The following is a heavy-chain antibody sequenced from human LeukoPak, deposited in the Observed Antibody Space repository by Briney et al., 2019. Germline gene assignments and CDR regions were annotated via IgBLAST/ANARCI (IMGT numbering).Heavy chain of an antibody. CDR2: AHHSGTS. J-gene: IGHJ5*02. CDR1: GDSIRRYF. Sequence: SGTLSLTCSVSGDSIRRYFWSWIRLSPGKGLEWIGYAHHSGTSRYKPSLESRVTMSLDTSENQFSLTLKSVTAADTALYYCAGAEIDRLRSPGTLYYIDTWGPGTLVTVSS. V-gene: IGHV4-59*01. CDR3: AGAEIDRLRSPGTLYYIDT. D-gene: IGHD5-12*01.